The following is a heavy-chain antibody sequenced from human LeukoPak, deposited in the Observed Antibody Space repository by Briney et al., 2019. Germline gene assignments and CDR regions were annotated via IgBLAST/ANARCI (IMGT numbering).Heavy chain of an antibody. Sequence: SETLSLTCAVYGGAFSGYYWSWIRQPPGKGLEWIGEINHSGSTNYNPSLKSRVTISVDTSKNQFSLKLSSVTAADTAVYYCARGPGFLLWGQGTLVTVSS. V-gene: IGHV4-34*01. CDR3: ARGPGFLL. CDR2: INHSGST. CDR1: GGAFSGYY. J-gene: IGHJ4*02. D-gene: IGHD2/OR15-2a*01.